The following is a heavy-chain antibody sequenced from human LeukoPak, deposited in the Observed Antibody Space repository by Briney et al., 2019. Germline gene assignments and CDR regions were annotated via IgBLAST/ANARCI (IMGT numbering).Heavy chain of an antibody. CDR2: ISSSGSDI. V-gene: IGHV3-48*03. J-gene: IGHJ6*04. CDR1: GFTFSNYE. Sequence: GGSLRLSCAASGFTFSNYEMHWVRQAPGKGLEWVSYISSSGSDIYYADSVKGRFTISRDNAKNSLYLQMNSLRAEDTAVYYCAELGITMIGGVWGKGTTVTISS. D-gene: IGHD3-10*02. CDR3: AELGITMIGGV.